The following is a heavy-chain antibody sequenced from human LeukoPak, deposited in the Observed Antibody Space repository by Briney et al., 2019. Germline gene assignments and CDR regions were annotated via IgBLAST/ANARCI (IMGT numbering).Heavy chain of an antibody. V-gene: IGHV3-7*03. Sequence: GSLRLSCAASGFTFTSYWMSWVRQAPGKGLEWVANIKQDGSEKYYVDSVKGRFTISRDNAKNSLYLQMNSLRAEDTAVYYCAKSNGYGLVDIWGQGTMVTVSS. CDR3: AKSNGYGLVDI. D-gene: IGHD3-10*01. J-gene: IGHJ3*02. CDR1: GFTFTSYW. CDR2: IKQDGSEK.